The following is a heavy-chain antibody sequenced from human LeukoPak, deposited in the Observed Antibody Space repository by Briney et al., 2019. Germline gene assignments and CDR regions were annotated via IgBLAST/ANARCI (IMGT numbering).Heavy chain of an antibody. CDR1: GGSISSYY. CDR3: ARGGGFGSPPGY. Sequence: SQTLSLTCTVSGGSISSYYWSWIRQPPGKGLEWIGYIYHSGSANYNPSLKSRVTISVDTSNNQFPLKLSSVTAADTAVYYCARGGGFGSPPGYWGQGTLVTVSS. J-gene: IGHJ4*02. CDR2: IYHSGSA. V-gene: IGHV4-59*01. D-gene: IGHD3-10*01.